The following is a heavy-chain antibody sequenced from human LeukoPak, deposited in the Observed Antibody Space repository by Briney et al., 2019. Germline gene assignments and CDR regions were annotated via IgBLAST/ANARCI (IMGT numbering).Heavy chain of an antibody. CDR3: VRDTMAVDGNLGH. J-gene: IGHJ4*02. D-gene: IGHD6-19*01. V-gene: IGHV3-30*09. Sequence: PGRSLKLSCAASGFIFSNYALHWVRQAPGKGLEWVAAISSDGDNKFYADSVKGRFAFSRDNSKSTLYLQMNSLRVDDTAVYYCVRDTMAVDGNLGHWGQGTQVIVSS. CDR2: ISSDGDNK. CDR1: GFIFSNYA.